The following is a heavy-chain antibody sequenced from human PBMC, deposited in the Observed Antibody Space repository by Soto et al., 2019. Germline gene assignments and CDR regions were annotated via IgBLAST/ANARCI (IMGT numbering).Heavy chain of an antibody. CDR3: ARLETFTMVRGNWFDP. CDR1: GDSISRSTYY. Sequence: ASETRSLTCTVGGDSISRSTYYYGRIRQPPGKGLEWIGSIYYSGSTYYNPSLKSRVTISVDTSKNQFSLKLSSVTAADTAVYYCARLETFTMVRGNWFDPWGQGTLVTVSS. V-gene: IGHV4-39*01. CDR2: IYYSGST. J-gene: IGHJ5*02. D-gene: IGHD3-10*01.